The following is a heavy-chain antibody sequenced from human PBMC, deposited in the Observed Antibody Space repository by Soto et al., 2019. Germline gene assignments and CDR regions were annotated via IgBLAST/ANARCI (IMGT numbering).Heavy chain of an antibody. J-gene: IGHJ5*02. V-gene: IGHV1-18*01. CDR1: GYTFSNYG. CDR3: ARVVPGAEAWFGP. D-gene: IGHD2-2*01. CDR2: ISLYSDGS. Sequence: QVQLVQSGGEVKRPGASVKVSCKTSGYTFSNYGITWVRQAPGQPLEWLGGISLYSDGSNYAQKFQGRVSMTTDTSTTTAYMELRSLRSYDTAVYYCARVVPGAEAWFGPWGQGTLVTVSS.